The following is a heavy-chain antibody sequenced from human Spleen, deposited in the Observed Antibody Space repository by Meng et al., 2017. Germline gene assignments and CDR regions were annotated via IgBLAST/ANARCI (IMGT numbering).Heavy chain of an antibody. CDR3: AKATGDLWSGFDI. J-gene: IGHJ3*02. D-gene: IGHD3-3*01. CDR1: GFTVSSNY. V-gene: IGHV3-23*01. Sequence: GESLKISCAASGFTVSSNYMSWVRQAPGKGLEWVSGISGSGGSTYYADSVKGRFTISRDNSKNTLYLQMNSLRAEDTALYYCAKATGDLWSGFDIWGQGTKVTVSS. CDR2: ISGSGGST.